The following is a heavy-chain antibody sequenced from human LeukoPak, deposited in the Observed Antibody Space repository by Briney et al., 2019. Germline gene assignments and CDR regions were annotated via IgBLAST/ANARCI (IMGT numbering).Heavy chain of an antibody. D-gene: IGHD1-26*01. CDR2: ISWDGGST. Sequence: PGGSLRLSCAASGFTFDDYAMHWVRQAPGKGLEWVSLISWDGGSTYYADSVKGRFTISRDNSKNSLYLQMNSLRAEDTALYYCAKARVSGGSYYGMDVWGQGTTVTVSS. J-gene: IGHJ6*02. CDR1: GFTFDDYA. CDR3: AKARVSGGSYYGMDV. V-gene: IGHV3-43D*03.